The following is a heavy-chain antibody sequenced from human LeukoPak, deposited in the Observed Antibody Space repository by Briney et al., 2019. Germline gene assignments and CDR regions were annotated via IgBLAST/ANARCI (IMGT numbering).Heavy chain of an antibody. Sequence: GGSLRLSCAASGFTFSSYSMNWVRQAPGKGLEWVSSISSSSSYIYYADSVKGRLTISRDNAKNSLYLQMNSLRAEDTAVYYCASGVYDFWSGYYREVDYWGQGTLVTVSS. D-gene: IGHD3-3*01. CDR2: ISSSSSYI. J-gene: IGHJ4*02. V-gene: IGHV3-21*01. CDR3: ASGVYDFWSGYYREVDY. CDR1: GFTFSSYS.